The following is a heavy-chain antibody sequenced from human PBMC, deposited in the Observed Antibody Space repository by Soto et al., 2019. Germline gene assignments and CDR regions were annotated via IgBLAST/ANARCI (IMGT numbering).Heavy chain of an antibody. Sequence: LRLSCAASGFTFSSYGMHWVRQAPGKGLEWVAVISYDGSNKYYADSVKGRFTISRDNSKNTLYLQMNSLRAEDTAVYYCAKDMGCSGGSCYGYYYYYYGMDVWGQGTTVTVSS. V-gene: IGHV3-30*18. CDR2: ISYDGSNK. CDR3: AKDMGCSGGSCYGYYYYYYGMDV. J-gene: IGHJ6*02. CDR1: GFTFSSYG. D-gene: IGHD2-15*01.